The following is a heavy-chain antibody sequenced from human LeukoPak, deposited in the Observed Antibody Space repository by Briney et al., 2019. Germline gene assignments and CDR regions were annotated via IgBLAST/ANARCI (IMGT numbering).Heavy chain of an antibody. D-gene: IGHD3-10*01. CDR2: INHSGST. CDR1: GGSFSGYY. CDR3: AGGLIRITMVRGVSWFDP. V-gene: IGHV4-34*01. Sequence: SETLSLTCAVYGGSFSGYYWSWIRQPPGKGLEWIGEINHSGSTNYNPSLKSRVTISVDTSKNQFSLKLSSVTAADTAVYYCAGGLIRITMVRGVSWFDPWGQGTLVTVSS. J-gene: IGHJ5*02.